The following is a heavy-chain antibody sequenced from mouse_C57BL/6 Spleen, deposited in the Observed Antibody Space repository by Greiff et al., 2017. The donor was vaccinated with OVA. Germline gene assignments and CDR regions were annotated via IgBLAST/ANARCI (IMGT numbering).Heavy chain of an antibody. CDR3: TRDRDYYGPHFDY. Sequence: EVKVVESGEGLVKPGGSLKLSCAASGFTFSSYAMSWVRQTPEKRLEWVAYISSGGDYIYYADTVKGRFTISRDNARNTLYLQMSSLKSEDTAMYYCTRDRDYYGPHFDYWGQGTTLTVSS. CDR1: GFTFSSYA. V-gene: IGHV5-9-1*02. D-gene: IGHD1-1*01. J-gene: IGHJ2*01. CDR2: ISSGGDYI.